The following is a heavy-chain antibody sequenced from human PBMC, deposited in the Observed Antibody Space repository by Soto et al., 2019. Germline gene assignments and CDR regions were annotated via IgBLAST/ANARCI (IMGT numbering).Heavy chain of an antibody. J-gene: IGHJ4*02. CDR3: AKLTAA. D-gene: IGHD6-13*01. Sequence: EVEVLESGGGLVQPGGSLRLSCAASGLTFSAYVMSWVRQAPGKWLEWVSSITSSGGGTYYADSVKGRFTVSRDNSKNTVYLQMNSLRDEDTAVYYCAKLTAAWGQGTLVTVSS. CDR2: ITSSGGGT. V-gene: IGHV3-23*01. CDR1: GLTFSAYV.